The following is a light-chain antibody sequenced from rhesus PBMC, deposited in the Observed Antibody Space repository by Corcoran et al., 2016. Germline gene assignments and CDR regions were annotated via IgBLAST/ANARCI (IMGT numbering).Light chain of an antibody. J-gene: IGLJ1*01. CDR1: SSDTGGYNR. CDR3: SSYACSSTYI. CDR2: AVT. Sequence: QAVPTQSPSMSWSPGQSVTISFTGTSSDTGGYNRVSWYQQYPGQAPKLMIYAVTKRPSGVSDRFSASKSGHTASLTISGLQPEDEADYYCSSYACSSTYIFGAGTRLTVL. V-gene: IGLV2-13*03.